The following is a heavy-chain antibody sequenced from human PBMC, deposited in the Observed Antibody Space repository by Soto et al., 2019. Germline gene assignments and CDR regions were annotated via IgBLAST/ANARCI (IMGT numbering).Heavy chain of an antibody. D-gene: IGHD3-10*01. CDR1: GFTVSSSS. Sequence: GSLRLSCAASGFTVSSSSMNWVRQAPGKGLEWVSVIFTDGGTFYGDSVKGRFTISRDKSKNTLYLQLNSLRVEDTAVYFCARDSGGYYASGRWRDVWGRGTTVTVSS. CDR3: ARDSGGYYASGRWRDV. V-gene: IGHV3-53*01. CDR2: IFTDGGT. J-gene: IGHJ6*02.